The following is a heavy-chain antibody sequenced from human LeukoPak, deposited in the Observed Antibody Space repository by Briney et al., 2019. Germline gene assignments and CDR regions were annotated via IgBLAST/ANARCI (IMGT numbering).Heavy chain of an antibody. J-gene: IGHJ4*02. D-gene: IGHD4-17*01. CDR3: ARDASAVTRRGGLDY. Sequence: GGSLRLSCAASGFTVSSNYMSWVRQAPGKGLEWVSAIYTGGSTYYADSVKGRFTISRDNSKNTLYLQMNSLRAEDTAVYYCARDASAVTRRGGLDYWGQGTLVTVSS. CDR2: IYTGGST. CDR1: GFTVSSNY. V-gene: IGHV3-53*01.